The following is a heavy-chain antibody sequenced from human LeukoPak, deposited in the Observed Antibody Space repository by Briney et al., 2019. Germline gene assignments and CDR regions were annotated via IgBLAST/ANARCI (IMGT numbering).Heavy chain of an antibody. J-gene: IGHJ4*02. V-gene: IGHV4-4*02. D-gene: IGHD4-17*01. Sequence: PSETLSLTCVVSGGSISSNWWSWVRQPPGKGLEWIGEIFHSGRTTYNPSLKSRVAISVDKSKSQFSLELTSVTAADTAVYYCAGNGYYSADYWGQGILVTVSS. CDR2: IFHSGRT. CDR3: AGNGYYSADY. CDR1: GGSISSNW.